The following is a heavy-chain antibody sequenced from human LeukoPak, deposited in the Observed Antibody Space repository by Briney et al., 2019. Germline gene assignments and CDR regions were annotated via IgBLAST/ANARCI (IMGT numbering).Heavy chain of an antibody. D-gene: IGHD3-22*01. J-gene: IGHJ4*02. CDR1: GGLISSYY. Sequence: SETLSLTCTVSGGLISSYYWSWIRQPAGKGLEWIERIYTSGSTNYNPSLKSRVTISVDTSKNQFSLKLSSVTAADTAVYYCARMVDSSGYYYYYFDYWGQGTLVTVSS. CDR3: ARMVDSSGYYYYYFDY. CDR2: IYTSGST. V-gene: IGHV4-4*07.